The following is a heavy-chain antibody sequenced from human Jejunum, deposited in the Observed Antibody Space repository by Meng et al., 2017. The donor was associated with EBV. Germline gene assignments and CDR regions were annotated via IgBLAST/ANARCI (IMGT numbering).Heavy chain of an antibody. CDR3: AKLLKY. V-gene: IGHV3-23*01. J-gene: IGHJ4*02. CDR2: ISGSAGST. CDR1: GFTFSSSA. Sequence: VQRLVFGGGLVQPGGSLRLSCAASGFTFSSSARSWVRQAPGKGLEWVSVISGSAGSTYYADSVKGRFTISRDTSNNTLYLQMNSLRAEDTAIYYCAKLLKYWGQGTLVTVSS.